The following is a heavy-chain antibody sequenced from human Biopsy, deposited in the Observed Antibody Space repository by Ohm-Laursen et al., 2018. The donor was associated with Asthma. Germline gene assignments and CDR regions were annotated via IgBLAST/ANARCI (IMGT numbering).Heavy chain of an antibody. J-gene: IGHJ4*02. D-gene: IGHD3-22*01. Sequence: SLRLSCAASGFAVSRDYMFWVRQAPGKGLEWVSVIYSGGTSHTADSVRGRFTISRDYSKSTLYLQMHSLRAEDTAVYYCARGDSSNWSHCYFDCWGQGTLVTVSS. CDR1: GFAVSRDY. V-gene: IGHV3-53*01. CDR2: IYSGGTS. CDR3: ARGDSSNWSHCYFDC.